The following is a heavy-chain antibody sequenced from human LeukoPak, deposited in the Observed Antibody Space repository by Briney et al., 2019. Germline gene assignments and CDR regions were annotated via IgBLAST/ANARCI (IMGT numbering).Heavy chain of an antibody. CDR1: GGSISSYY. J-gene: IGHJ4*02. CDR3: ARLFSPGNFDY. CDR2: SYTSGSP. Sequence: SETLSLTCTVSGGSISSYYWSWIRQPAGKGLEWIGRSYTSGSPNYNPSLKGRVTMSVDTSKNQFSLKLSSVTAADTAVYYCARLFSPGNFDYWGQGTLVTVSS. V-gene: IGHV4-4*07. D-gene: IGHD3-10*02.